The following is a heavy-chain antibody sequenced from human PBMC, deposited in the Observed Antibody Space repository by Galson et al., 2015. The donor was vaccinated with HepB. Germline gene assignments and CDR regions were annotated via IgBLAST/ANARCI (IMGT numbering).Heavy chain of an antibody. CDR1: GYTFTSFY. Sequence: SVKVSCKASGYTFTSFYMHWLRQAPGQGLEWMGTINPTGGSTSYAQKFQDRVTMTRDTSTSTVYMDLSSLTSEDTAMYYCAKTNSAHCTTTSCYANYFDYWGQGTLVTVSS. CDR3: AKTNSAHCTTTSCYANYFDY. D-gene: IGHD2-2*01. CDR2: INPTGGST. J-gene: IGHJ4*02. V-gene: IGHV1-46*01.